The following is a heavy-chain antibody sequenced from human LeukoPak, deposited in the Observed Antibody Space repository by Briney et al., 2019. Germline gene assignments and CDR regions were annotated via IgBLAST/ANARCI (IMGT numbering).Heavy chain of an antibody. CDR3: ARPSSSWPGAAFDI. CDR1: GGSISSSNW. V-gene: IGHV4-4*02. CDR2: IYHSGST. Sequence: PSETLSLTCAVSGGSISSSNWWSWVRQPPGKGLEWIGEIYHSGSTNYNPSLKSRVTISVDKSKNQFSLKLSSVTAADTAVYYCARPSSSWPGAAFDIWGQGTMVTVSS. J-gene: IGHJ3*02. D-gene: IGHD6-13*01.